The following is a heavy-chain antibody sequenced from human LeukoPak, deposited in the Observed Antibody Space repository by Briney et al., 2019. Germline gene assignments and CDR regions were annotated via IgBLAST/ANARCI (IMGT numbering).Heavy chain of an antibody. CDR2: ISPRSDVV. D-gene: IGHD3-9*01. V-gene: IGHV3-48*01. CDR3: VRDNDWAFDY. J-gene: IGHJ4*02. CDR1: GFTFNSYS. Sequence: GESLRLSCTASGFTFNSYSMNWVRQAPGKGLEWVSHISPRSDVVSYTDSVKGRFTISRDNAKNSLYLHISNLRAEDMAVYYCVRDNDWAFDYWGQGTLVPVSS.